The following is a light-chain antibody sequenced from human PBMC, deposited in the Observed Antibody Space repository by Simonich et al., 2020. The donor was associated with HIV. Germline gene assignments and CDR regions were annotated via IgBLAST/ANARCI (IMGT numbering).Light chain of an antibody. V-gene: IGLV1-47*01. CDR3: AAWDDSLSGPV. J-gene: IGLJ3*02. CDR1: SSNIGSNY. CDR2: RNN. Sequence: QSVLTQPPSASGTPGQRVTISCSGSSSNIGSNYVYWYQQLPGTAPKLLIYRNNQRPSGGPDRFSGSKSGTSASLAISGLLSEDEADYYCAAWDDSLSGPVFGGGTKLTVL.